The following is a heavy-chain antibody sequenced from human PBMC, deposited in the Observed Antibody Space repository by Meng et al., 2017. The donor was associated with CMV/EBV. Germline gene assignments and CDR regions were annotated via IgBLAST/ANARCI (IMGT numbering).Heavy chain of an antibody. CDR1: GFTFSNAW. CDR3: AKDGITGTQYYYYYYGMDV. V-gene: IGHV3-15*01. CDR2: IKSKTDGGTT. D-gene: IGHD1-7*01. J-gene: IGHJ6*02. Sequence: GESLKISCAASGFTFSNAWMSWVRQAPGKGLEWVGRIKSKTDGGTTDYAAPVKGRFTISRDDSKNTLYLQMNSLKTEDTAVYYCAKDGITGTQYYYYYYGMDVWGQGTTVTVSS.